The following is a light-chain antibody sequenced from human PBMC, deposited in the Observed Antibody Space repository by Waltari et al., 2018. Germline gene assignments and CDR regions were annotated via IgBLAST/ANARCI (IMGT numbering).Light chain of an antibody. V-gene: IGKV1-12*01. CDR3: QQANSFVPLT. CDR2: GAS. Sequence: CRASQDNNNFLAWDQQKPVKAPYLLIYGASVLQSGVPARFSGSGSRTNFTLTINSLQPEDFATYFCQQANSFVPLTFGGGTRVQIK. CDR1: QDNNNF. J-gene: IGKJ4*01.